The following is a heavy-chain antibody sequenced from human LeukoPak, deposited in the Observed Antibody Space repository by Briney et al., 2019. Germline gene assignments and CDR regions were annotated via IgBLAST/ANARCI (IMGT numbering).Heavy chain of an antibody. D-gene: IGHD3-16*01. CDR3: ARGDGGYYFDS. J-gene: IGHJ4*02. CDR2: ISTSGNNI. CDR1: GFTFSDYY. V-gene: IGHV3-11*01. Sequence: GGSLRPSCAASGFTFSDYYMSWIRQAPGKGLEWVSYISTSGNNIYYPDSVKGRFTISRDNAKNSLYLQMNSLRAEDTAVYYCARGDGGYYFDSWGQGTLVTVSS.